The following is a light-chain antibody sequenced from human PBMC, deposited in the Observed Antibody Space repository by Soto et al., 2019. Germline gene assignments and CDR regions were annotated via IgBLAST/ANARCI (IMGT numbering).Light chain of an antibody. J-gene: IGKJ4*01. CDR1: QSISSY. V-gene: IGKV1-39*01. Sequence: DIQMTQSPSSLSASVGDRVTITCRASQSISSYLNWYQQKPGKAPKLLIYAASSLQSGVPSRFSGSGSGTDFTLTISSLQPEEFATYYCQQSYSTLLLTFGGRTKVEIK. CDR2: AAS. CDR3: QQSYSTLLLT.